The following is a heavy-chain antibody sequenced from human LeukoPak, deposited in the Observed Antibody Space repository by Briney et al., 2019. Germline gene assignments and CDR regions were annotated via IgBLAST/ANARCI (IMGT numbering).Heavy chain of an antibody. CDR1: GDSISGSY. D-gene: IGHD1-26*01. V-gene: IGHV4-59*01. Sequence: SETLSLTCSVSGDSISGSYWSWIRQPPGKGLEWIGYINYSGSTNYNPSPKSRVTISVDTSKNQFSLNLSSVTAADTAVYYCARGWGYFDYWGQGTLVTVSS. CDR2: INYSGST. CDR3: ARGWGYFDY. J-gene: IGHJ4*02.